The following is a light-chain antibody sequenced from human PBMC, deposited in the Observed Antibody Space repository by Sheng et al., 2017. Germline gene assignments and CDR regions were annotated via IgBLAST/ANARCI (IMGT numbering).Light chain of an antibody. CDR1: QSVSSN. CDR3: QQRSDWPPT. J-gene: IGKJ2*01. V-gene: IGKV3-15*01. CDR2: GAS. Sequence: ETVMTQSPATLSVSPGERATLSCRASQSVSSNLAWYQQKPGQAPRLLIYGASTRATGIPARFSGSGSGTDFTLTISRLEPEDFAVYFCQQRSDWPPTFGQGTKLDLK.